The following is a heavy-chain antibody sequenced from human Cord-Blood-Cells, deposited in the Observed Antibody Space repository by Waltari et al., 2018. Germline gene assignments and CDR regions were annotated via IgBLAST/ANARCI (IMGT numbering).Heavy chain of an antibody. CDR2: VSPIRGIS. CDR3: ARGQNRYSSSSPYYFDC. J-gene: IGHJ4*02. CDR1: GGTFTSYA. Sequence: QLQLVQSGAEVKQPGSSVKVSCKASGGTFTSYAISWVPHDPGQGLEWMGKVSPIRGISNYAAKFQGRVTITADKSTSTAYMELSSVRSEDRAVYYCARGQNRYSSSSPYYFDCWGQGTLVTVSS. D-gene: IGHD6-6*01. V-gene: IGHV1-69*09.